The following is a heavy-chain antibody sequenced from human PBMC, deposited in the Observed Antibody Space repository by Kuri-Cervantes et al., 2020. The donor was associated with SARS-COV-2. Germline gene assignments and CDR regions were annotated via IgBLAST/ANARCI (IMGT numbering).Heavy chain of an antibody. Sequence: ASVKVSCKASGYTFTSYGISWVRQAPGQGLEWMGWISAYNGNTNYAQKLQGRVTMTRDTSISTAYMELSRLRSGDTAVYYCARDQDGGGFDYWGQGTLVTVSS. D-gene: IGHD3-16*01. CDR2: ISAYNGNT. V-gene: IGHV1-18*01. CDR1: GYTFTSYG. CDR3: ARDQDGGGFDY. J-gene: IGHJ4*02.